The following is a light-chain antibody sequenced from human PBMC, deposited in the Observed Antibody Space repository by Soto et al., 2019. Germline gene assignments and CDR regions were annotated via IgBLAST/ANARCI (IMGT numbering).Light chain of an antibody. Sequence: DVVMTQSPLSLPVTLGHPASISCRSSQILVYSDGNTYFSWFQQRPGRSPRRLIYKVSNRDSGVPARFSGSGSGTDFALKISRVEAEDVGVYYCMQGTHWPITFGQGTRLEIK. CDR1: QILVYSDGNTY. J-gene: IGKJ5*01. CDR3: MQGTHWPIT. V-gene: IGKV2-30*01. CDR2: KVS.